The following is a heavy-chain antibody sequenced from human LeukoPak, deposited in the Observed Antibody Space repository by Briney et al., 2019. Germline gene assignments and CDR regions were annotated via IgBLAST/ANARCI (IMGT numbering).Heavy chain of an antibody. CDR3: ATEEEGRVSEAQKKGYSSGWQSLGY. J-gene: IGHJ4*02. D-gene: IGHD6-19*01. CDR1: GYTFTSYD. V-gene: IGHV1-8*01. Sequence: ASVKVSCKASGYTFTSYDIDWVRQATGQGLEWMGWMNPNSGNTGYAQKFQGRVTMTRNTSISTAYMELSSLRSEDTAVYYCATEEEGRVSEAQKKGYSSGWQSLGYCGQGTLVTVSS. CDR2: MNPNSGNT.